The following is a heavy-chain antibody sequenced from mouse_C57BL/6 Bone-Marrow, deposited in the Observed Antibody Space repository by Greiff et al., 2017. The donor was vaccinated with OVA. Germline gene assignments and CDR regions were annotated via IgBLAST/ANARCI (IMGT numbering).Heavy chain of an antibody. D-gene: IGHD2-4*01. CDR1: GYTFTTYP. V-gene: IGHV1-47*01. Sequence: VMLVESGAELVKPGASVKMSCKASGYTFTTYPIEWMKQNPGKSLEWIGNFHPYNDDTKYNEKFKGKATLTVEKSSSTVYLELSRLTSDDSAVYYCAIYYDYPWFAYWGQGTLVTVSA. CDR3: AIYYDYPWFAY. J-gene: IGHJ3*01. CDR2: FHPYNDDT.